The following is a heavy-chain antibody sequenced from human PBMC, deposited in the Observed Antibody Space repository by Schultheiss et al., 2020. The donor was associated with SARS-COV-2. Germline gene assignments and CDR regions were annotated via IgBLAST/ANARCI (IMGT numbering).Heavy chain of an antibody. V-gene: IGHV3-11*05. J-gene: IGHJ4*02. CDR3: AKGEELGSYYPGVVDY. CDR2: ISSSSSYI. D-gene: IGHD1-26*01. Sequence: GGSLRLSCAASGFTFSDYYMSWIRQAPGKGLEWVSSISSSSSYIYYADSVKGRFTISRDNAKNSLYLQMNSLRAEDTAVYYCAKGEELGSYYPGVVDYWGQGTLVTVSS. CDR1: GFTFSDYY.